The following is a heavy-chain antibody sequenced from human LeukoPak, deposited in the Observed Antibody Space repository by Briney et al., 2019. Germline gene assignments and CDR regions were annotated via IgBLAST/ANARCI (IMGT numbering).Heavy chain of an antibody. J-gene: IGHJ5*02. D-gene: IGHD3-10*01. Sequence: SETLSLTCTVSDGSISSGGYCWSWLRQLPRQGLEWIRYIYCSGNSYYNPSLKSRVTMSVDTSKNQFSVRLSSVTAADTAVYYCARRARLGSNWFDPWGQGTLVTVSS. CDR1: DGSISSGGYC. CDR2: IYCSGNS. CDR3: ARRARLGSNWFDP. V-gene: IGHV4-31*03.